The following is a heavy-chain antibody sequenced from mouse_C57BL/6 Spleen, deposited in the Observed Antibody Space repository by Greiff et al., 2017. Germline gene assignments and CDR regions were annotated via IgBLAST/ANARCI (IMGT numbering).Heavy chain of an antibody. CDR2: INPNYGTT. Sequence: VHVKQSGPELVKPGASVKISCKASGYSFTDYNMNWVKQSNGKSLEWIGVINPNYGTTSYNKKFKGKATLTVDQSSSTAYMQLNSLTSEDSAVYYCALYGNYDFDYWGQGTTLTVSS. CDR1: GYSFTDYN. J-gene: IGHJ2*01. CDR3: ALYGNYDFDY. D-gene: IGHD2-1*01. V-gene: IGHV1-39*01.